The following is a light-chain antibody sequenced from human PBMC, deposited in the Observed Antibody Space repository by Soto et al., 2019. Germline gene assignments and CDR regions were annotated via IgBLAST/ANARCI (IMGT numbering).Light chain of an antibody. J-gene: IGKJ5*01. Sequence: EIVMTQSPAPLSVSPGERATLSCRASQSFSSNFAWHQQKPGQAPRILMYDASTRATGIPARFSGSGSGTEFTLTISSLQSEDFAVYYCQQYHNWPITFGQGTRLEIK. V-gene: IGKV3-15*01. CDR3: QQYHNWPIT. CDR1: QSFSSN. CDR2: DAS.